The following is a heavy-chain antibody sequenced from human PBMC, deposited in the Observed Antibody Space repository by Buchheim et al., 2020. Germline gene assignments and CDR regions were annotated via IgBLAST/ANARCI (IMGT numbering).Heavy chain of an antibody. CDR3: AGERSYTLDV. V-gene: IGHV3-48*01. CDR2: IAASSSTA. J-gene: IGHJ3*01. D-gene: IGHD4-11*01. Sequence: EVQLVESGGGSVQPGGSLRLSCAVSGFTLSSYPMNWVRQAPGRGLEWLSYIAASSSTAFYADSVKGRFTISRDNAKNSLYLQMNSLRAEDTAVYYCAGERSYTLDVWGQGT. CDR1: GFTLSSYP.